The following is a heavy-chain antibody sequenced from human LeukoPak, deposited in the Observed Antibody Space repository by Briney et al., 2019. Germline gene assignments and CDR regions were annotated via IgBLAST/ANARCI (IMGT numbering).Heavy chain of an antibody. CDR2: IKSKTDGGTT. CDR3: TTGGTVTFDY. D-gene: IGHD4-17*01. Sequence: GGSLRLFCAASRFTFSNAWMSWVRQAPGKGLGWVGRIKSKTDGGTTDYAAPVKGRFTISRDDSKNTLFLQMNSLKTEDTAVYYCTTGGTVTFDYWGQGTLVTVSS. CDR1: RFTFSNAW. J-gene: IGHJ4*02. V-gene: IGHV3-15*01.